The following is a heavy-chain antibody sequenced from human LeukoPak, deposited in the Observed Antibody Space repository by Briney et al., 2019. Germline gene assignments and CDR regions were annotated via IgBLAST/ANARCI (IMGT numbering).Heavy chain of an antibody. CDR2: IYSGGTT. CDR3: AKRRYDSSGYYTFDY. J-gene: IGHJ4*02. CDR1: GFTVSSSY. D-gene: IGHD3-22*01. V-gene: IGHV3-66*04. Sequence: GGSLRLSCAASGFTVSSSYMSWVRQAPGKGLEWVSVIYSGGTTSYADSVKGRFTISRDNSKNTLYLQMNSLRAEDTAVYYCAKRRYDSSGYYTFDYWGQGTLVTVSS.